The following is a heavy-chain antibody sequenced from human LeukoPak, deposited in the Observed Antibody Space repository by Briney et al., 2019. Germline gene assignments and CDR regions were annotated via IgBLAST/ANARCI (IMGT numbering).Heavy chain of an antibody. Sequence: SETLSLTCTVSGGSISSYYWSWIRQPPGKGLEWIGYIYYSGSTNYNPSLKSRVTLSVDTSKNQFSLKLSSVTAADTAVYYCARTTEGGYTYDYFYYYYMDVWGKGTTVTISS. V-gene: IGHV4-59*01. CDR1: GGSISSYY. CDR3: ARTTEGGYTYDYFYYYYMDV. D-gene: IGHD5-18*01. J-gene: IGHJ6*03. CDR2: IYYSGST.